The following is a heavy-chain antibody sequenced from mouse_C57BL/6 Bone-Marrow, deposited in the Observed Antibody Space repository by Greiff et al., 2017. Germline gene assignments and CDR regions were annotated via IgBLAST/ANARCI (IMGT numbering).Heavy chain of an antibody. CDR3: AREVYYGSEERWYFDV. D-gene: IGHD1-1*01. CDR1: GYTFTDYN. V-gene: IGHV1-18*01. J-gene: IGHJ1*03. Sequence: EVQLQQSGPELVKPGASVKIPCKASGYTFTDYNMDWVKQSHGKSLEWIGDINPNNGGTIYNQKFKGKATLTVDKYSSTAYMELRSLTSEDTAVYYCAREVYYGSEERWYFDVWGRGTTVTVAS. CDR2: INPNNGGT.